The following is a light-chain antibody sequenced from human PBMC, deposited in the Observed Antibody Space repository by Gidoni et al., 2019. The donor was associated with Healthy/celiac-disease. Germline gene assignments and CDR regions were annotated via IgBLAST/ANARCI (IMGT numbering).Light chain of an antibody. J-gene: IGLJ2*01. CDR2: DDS. Sequence: SSVLTQPPSVSVAPGQTARITCGGNNIGSKSVHWYQQKPGQAPVLVVYDDSDRPSGIPGRFSGSNSGNTATLTISRVEAGDEADYYCQVWDSSSDRVVFGGGTKLTVL. V-gene: IGLV3-21*02. CDR3: QVWDSSSDRVV. CDR1: NIGSKS.